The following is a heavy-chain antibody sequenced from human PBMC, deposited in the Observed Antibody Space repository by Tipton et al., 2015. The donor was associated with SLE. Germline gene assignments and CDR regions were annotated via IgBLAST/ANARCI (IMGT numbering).Heavy chain of an antibody. CDR3: ARHDTNYGRNWFDP. D-gene: IGHD2-8*01. J-gene: IGHJ5*02. V-gene: IGHV4-59*08. Sequence: GLVKPSETLSLTCTVSGGSISSHYWSWIRQAPGKGLEWIGYISNSETTSYNPSLKSRVTISLDTSKNHFSLKLSSVTAADTAVYYCARHDTNYGRNWFDPWGQGTLVTVSS. CDR2: ISNSETT. CDR1: GGSISSHY.